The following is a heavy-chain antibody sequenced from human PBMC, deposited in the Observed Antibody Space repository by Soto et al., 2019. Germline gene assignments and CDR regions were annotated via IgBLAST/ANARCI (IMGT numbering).Heavy chain of an antibody. D-gene: IGHD3-3*01. Sequence: PGGSLRLSCAASGFTVSSYGMHWVRQAPGKGLEWVAVISYDGSNKYYADSVKGRFTISRDNSKNTLYLQMNSLRAEDTAVYYCANSPILGSYDFWSGSPLDYWGQGTLVTVSS. V-gene: IGHV3-30*18. CDR1: GFTVSSYG. J-gene: IGHJ4*02. CDR3: ANSPILGSYDFWSGSPLDY. CDR2: ISYDGSNK.